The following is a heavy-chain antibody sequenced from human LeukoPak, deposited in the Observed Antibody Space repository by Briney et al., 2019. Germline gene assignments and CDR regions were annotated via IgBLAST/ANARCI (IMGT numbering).Heavy chain of an antibody. Sequence: GGSLRLSCAASGFTFSSYAMHWVRQAPGKGLEWVAVISYDGSNKYYADSVKGRFTISRDNSKNTLYLQMNSLRAEDTAVYYCARDAFLWFGEKSDYWGQGALVTVSS. J-gene: IGHJ4*02. CDR2: ISYDGSNK. D-gene: IGHD3-10*01. V-gene: IGHV3-30-3*01. CDR3: ARDAFLWFGEKSDY. CDR1: GFTFSSYA.